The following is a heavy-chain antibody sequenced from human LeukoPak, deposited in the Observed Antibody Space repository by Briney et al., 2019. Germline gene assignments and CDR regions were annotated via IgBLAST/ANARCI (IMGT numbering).Heavy chain of an antibody. CDR2: ISGSGGST. V-gene: IGHV3-23*01. J-gene: IGHJ5*02. CDR3: ARDQGPGSYFWFDP. CDR1: GFTFSSYA. Sequence: GGSLRLSCAASGFTFSSYAMSWVRQAPGKGLEWVSAISGSGGSTYYADSVKGRFTISRDNSKNTLYLQMNSLRAEDTAVYYCARDQGPGSYFWFDPWGQGTLVTVSS. D-gene: IGHD3-10*01.